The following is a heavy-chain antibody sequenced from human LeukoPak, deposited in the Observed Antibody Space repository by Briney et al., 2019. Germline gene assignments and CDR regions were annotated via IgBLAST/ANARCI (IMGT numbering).Heavy chain of an antibody. D-gene: IGHD4-11*01. CDR1: GGSISSGDYY. CDR2: IYYSGST. CDR3: AGSYSNYVGWFDP. J-gene: IGHJ5*02. Sequence: SETLSLTCTVSGGSISSGDYYWSWIRQPPGKGLEWIGYIYYSGSTYYNPSLKSRVTISVDTSKNQFSLKLSSVTAADTVVYYCAGSYSNYVGWFDPWGQGTLVTVSS. V-gene: IGHV4-30-4*08.